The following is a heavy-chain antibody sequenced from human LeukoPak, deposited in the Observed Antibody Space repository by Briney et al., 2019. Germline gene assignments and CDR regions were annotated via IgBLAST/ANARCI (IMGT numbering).Heavy chain of an antibody. V-gene: IGHV4-59*01. CDR3: AREHWLSDFYYGIDV. J-gene: IGHJ6*02. CDR1: GGSFSSYY. D-gene: IGHD3-9*01. CDR2: IYDTGSP. Sequence: SETLSLTCTVSGGSFSSYYWSWIRQPPGKGLEWIGYIYDTGSPNYNPSLKSRVTISVDSSKNQSSLKLTSVTEADTAVYFCAREHWLSDFYYGIDVWGQGTTVTVSS.